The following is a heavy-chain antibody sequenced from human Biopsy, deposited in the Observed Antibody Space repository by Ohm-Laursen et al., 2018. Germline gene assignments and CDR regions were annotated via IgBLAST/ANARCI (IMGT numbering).Heavy chain of an antibody. CDR2: ISRTGNN. CDR3: ASQQSTERWFGEFSPVF. Sequence: SDTLSLTCAVYNVSFSSFYWSWIRQPPGQGLEGIGEISRTGNNNYNPLPKSRGFMSVNTSRNQFSLKQRTVTAADTAIYYCASQQSTERWFGEFSPVFRGQGTLVTVSP. D-gene: IGHD3-10*01. J-gene: IGHJ4*02. V-gene: IGHV4-34*01. CDR1: NVSFSSFY.